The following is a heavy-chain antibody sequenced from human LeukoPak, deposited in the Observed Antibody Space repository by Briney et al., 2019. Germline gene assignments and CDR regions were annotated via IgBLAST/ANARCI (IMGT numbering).Heavy chain of an antibody. J-gene: IGHJ4*02. D-gene: IGHD6-19*01. CDR1: GVSISSSSYY. CDR2: IYYSGST. CDR3: ASQGSGWADY. V-gene: IGHV4-39*07. Sequence: SETLSLTCTVSGVSISSSSYYWGWIRQPPGKGLEWIGSIYYSGSTYHNPSLKSRVTISVDTSKNQFSLKLSSVTAADTAVYYCASQGSGWADYWGQGTLVTVSS.